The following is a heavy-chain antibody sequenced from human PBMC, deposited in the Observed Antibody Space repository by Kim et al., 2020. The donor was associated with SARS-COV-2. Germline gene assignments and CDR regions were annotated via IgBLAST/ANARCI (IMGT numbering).Heavy chain of an antibody. D-gene: IGHD3-22*01. J-gene: IGHJ3*02. V-gene: IGHV4-31*02. CDR3: ARFRITMIVVVDAFDI. Sequence: PALKSRVTISVDTSKNQFSLKLSSVTAADTAVYYCARFRITMIVVVDAFDIWGQGTMVTVSS.